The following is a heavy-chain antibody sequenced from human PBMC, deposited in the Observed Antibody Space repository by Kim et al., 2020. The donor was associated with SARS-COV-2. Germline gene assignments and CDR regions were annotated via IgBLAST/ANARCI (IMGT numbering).Heavy chain of an antibody. J-gene: IGHJ4*02. CDR2: IYYSGST. CDR3: AREVPIAVAGIFYFDY. D-gene: IGHD6-19*01. Sequence: SETLSLTCTVSGGSISSYYWSWIRQPPGKGLEWIGYIYYSGSTNYNPSLKSRVTISVDTSKNQFSLKLSSVTAADTAVYYCAREVPIAVAGIFYFDYWGQGTLVTVSS. CDR1: GGSISSYY. V-gene: IGHV4-59*01.